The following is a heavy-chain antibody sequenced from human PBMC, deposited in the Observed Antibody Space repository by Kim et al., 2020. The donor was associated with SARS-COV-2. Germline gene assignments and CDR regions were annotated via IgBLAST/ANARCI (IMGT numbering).Heavy chain of an antibody. CDR3: ARGPGNYADY. Sequence: STNYTPSLKSRVTISVDTSKNQFSLKLSSVTAADTAVYYFARGPGNYADYWGQGTLVTVSS. J-gene: IGHJ4*02. CDR2: ST. D-gene: IGHD6-13*01. V-gene: IGHV4-59*09.